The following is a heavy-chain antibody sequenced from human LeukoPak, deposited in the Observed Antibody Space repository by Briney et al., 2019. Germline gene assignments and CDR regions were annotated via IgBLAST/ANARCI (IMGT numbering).Heavy chain of an antibody. V-gene: IGHV3-23*01. D-gene: IGHD1-26*01. CDR2: ISGSGGST. J-gene: IGHJ2*01. Sequence: GGSLRLFCAASGFTLSSYAMSWVRQAPGKGLEWVSAISGSGGSTYYADSVKGRFTISRDNSKNTLYLQMNSLRAEDTAVYYCAKAVGATARYFDLWGRGTLVTVSS. CDR3: AKAVGATARYFDL. CDR1: GFTLSSYA.